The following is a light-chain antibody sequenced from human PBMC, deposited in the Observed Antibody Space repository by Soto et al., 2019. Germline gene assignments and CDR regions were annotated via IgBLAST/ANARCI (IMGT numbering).Light chain of an antibody. J-gene: IGKJ1*01. CDR1: QSISSW. V-gene: IGKV1-5*01. CDR2: DAS. Sequence: GDRVTITCRASQSISSWLAWYQQKPGKAPKLLIYDASSLESGVTSRFSGSGSGTEFTLTISSLQPDDFATYYCQQYNSYRWTFGLGTKVEIK. CDR3: QQYNSYRWT.